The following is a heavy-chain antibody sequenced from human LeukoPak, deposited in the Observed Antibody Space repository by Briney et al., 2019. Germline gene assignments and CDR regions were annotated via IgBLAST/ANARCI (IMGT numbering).Heavy chain of an antibody. D-gene: IGHD3-16*01. Sequence: TETLSLTCTVSGGSISSNYWSWIRQPPGKGLEWIGYIHSSGSTNYNPSLKSRVTISMDTSKNQFSLQLSTVTAADTAVYYCARDVTPATLWGQGTLVTVSS. CDR1: GGSISSNY. CDR3: ARDVTPATL. J-gene: IGHJ4*02. CDR2: IHSSGST. V-gene: IGHV4-59*01.